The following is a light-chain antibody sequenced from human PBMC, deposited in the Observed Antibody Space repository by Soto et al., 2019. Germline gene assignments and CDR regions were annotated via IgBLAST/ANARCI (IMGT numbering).Light chain of an antibody. CDR2: EAS. Sequence: DIQMTQSPSSLSASVGDRVTVSCQASQGISHYLNWYQQKPGKAPKLLIYEASSLESGVPSRFSGSGSGTEFTLTISSLQPDDFATYYCQQYNSYLWTFGQGTKVDIK. CDR1: QGISHY. CDR3: QQYNSYLWT. V-gene: IGKV1-5*03. J-gene: IGKJ1*01.